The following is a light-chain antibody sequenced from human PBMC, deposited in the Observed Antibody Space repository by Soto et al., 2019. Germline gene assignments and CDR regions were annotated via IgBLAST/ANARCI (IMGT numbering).Light chain of an antibody. V-gene: IGKV1-27*01. Sequence: DIQMTQSPSSLSASVQDSVTITCRASQVIGKYLAWYQQKPGKVPKLLIQAASTLQSGVPSRFSGSGSGTDFTRTINDLQPEDVATYYCQRYNAAPFTFGPGTKVDIK. J-gene: IGKJ3*01. CDR3: QRYNAAPFT. CDR1: QVIGKY. CDR2: AAS.